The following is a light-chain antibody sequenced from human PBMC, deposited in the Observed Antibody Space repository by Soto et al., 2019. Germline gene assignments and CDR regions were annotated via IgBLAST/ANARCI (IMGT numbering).Light chain of an antibody. J-gene: IGKJ3*01. V-gene: IGKV3-20*01. CDR3: LQYNTYPFT. CDR2: GAS. CDR1: QSVSSSY. Sequence: EIVLTQSPGTLSLSPGERATLSCRTSQSVSSSYLAWYQQKPGQAPRLLIYGASSRATGIPGRFSGSGSGTEFTLTISSLQPEDFATYYCLQYNTYPFTFGPGTKVDNK.